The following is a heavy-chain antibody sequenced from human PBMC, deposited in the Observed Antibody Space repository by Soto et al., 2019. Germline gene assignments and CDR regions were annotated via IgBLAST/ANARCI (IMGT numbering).Heavy chain of an antibody. CDR1: GGSISSSNYY. J-gene: IGHJ4*02. V-gene: IGHV4-39*01. CDR3: ARRGSSSWYGV. D-gene: IGHD6-13*01. CDR2: IYYSGST. Sequence: QLQLQESGPGLVKPSETLSLTCTVSGGSISSSNYYWGWIRQPPGKGLEWIGIIYYSGSTYYNPPLKCRVTISVDTSKNQFPLKLSSLTAADTAVYYCARRGSSSWYGVWGQGTLVTVSS.